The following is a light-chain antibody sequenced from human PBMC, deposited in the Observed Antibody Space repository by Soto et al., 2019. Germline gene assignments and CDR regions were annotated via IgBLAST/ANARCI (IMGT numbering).Light chain of an antibody. CDR3: QQYNSYLLP. CDR1: QSISSW. J-gene: IGKJ3*01. CDR2: RAS. V-gene: IGKV1-5*03. Sequence: DIQMTQSPSTLSASVGDRVTITCRAIQSISSWLAWYQQKPGKAPKLLIYRASSLESGVPSRFSGSGSGTEFNLTISSLQPDDFATYYCQQYNSYLLPFGPGTTVDIK.